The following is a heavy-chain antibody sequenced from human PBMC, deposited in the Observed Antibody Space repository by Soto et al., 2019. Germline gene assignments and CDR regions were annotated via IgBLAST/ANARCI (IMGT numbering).Heavy chain of an antibody. Sequence: PGGSLRLSCAGSGFTFSTYSMDWARQAPGKGLEWVSSISSSSSATYINYADSVKGRFTISRDNAQNSLYLQMNSLRPEDTAVYYCARQGTSTKYYTMDVWGQVTTVTVS. V-gene: IGHV3-21*01. D-gene: IGHD2-2*01. CDR1: GFTFSTYS. CDR3: ARQGTSTKYYTMDV. CDR2: ISSSSSATYI. J-gene: IGHJ6*02.